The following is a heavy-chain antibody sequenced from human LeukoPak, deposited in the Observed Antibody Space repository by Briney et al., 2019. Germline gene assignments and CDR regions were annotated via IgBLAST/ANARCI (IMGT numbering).Heavy chain of an antibody. D-gene: IGHD6-19*01. V-gene: IGHV4-39*07. CDR2: INHSGRT. CDR1: GGSISSSTYY. Sequence: SETLSLTCTVSGGSISSSTYYWSWIRQPPGKGLEWLGEINHSGRTNYNPSLKSRLTISLDMSKNQFSLRLNSVTAADTAVYYCARGIKAVAPPFYSYYYMDVWGKGTTVSVSS. J-gene: IGHJ6*03. CDR3: ARGIKAVAPPFYSYYYMDV.